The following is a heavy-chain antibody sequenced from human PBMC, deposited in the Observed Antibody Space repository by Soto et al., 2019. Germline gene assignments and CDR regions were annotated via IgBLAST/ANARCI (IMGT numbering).Heavy chain of an antibody. CDR2: IIPIFGTA. D-gene: IGHD6-6*01. V-gene: IGHV1-69*13. CDR1: GGTFSSYA. J-gene: IGHJ4*02. CDR3: ARDSSIAPFVHLGYFDY. Sequence: ASVKVSCKASGGTFSSYAIIWVRQAPGQGLEWMGGIIPIFGTANYAQKFQGRVTITADESTSTAYMELSSLRSEDTAVYYCARDSSIAPFVHLGYFDYWGQGTLVTVSS.